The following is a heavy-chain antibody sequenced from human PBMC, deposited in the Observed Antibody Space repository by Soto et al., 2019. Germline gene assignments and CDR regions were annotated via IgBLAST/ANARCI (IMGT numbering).Heavy chain of an antibody. CDR2: VYPADSDS. CDR3: ALHGRRGLGYCSEVDL. D-gene: IGHD6-25*01. Sequence: EVQVVQSGSDVKMPGESLKISCETSGYSFDTTWIAWVRPRPGKGPAWMGNVYPADSDSRYSPSLKGEVIISVDKSVRIAYCQWSSLTASDTAIKFCALHGRRGLGYCSEVDLWCKGTKVTVSS. CDR1: GYSFDTTW. V-gene: IGHV5-51*03. J-gene: IGHJ6*04.